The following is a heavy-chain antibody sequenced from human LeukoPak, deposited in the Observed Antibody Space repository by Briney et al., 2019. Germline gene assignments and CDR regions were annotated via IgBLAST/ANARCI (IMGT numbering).Heavy chain of an antibody. Sequence: PGGSLRLSCAASGFTFSSYWMHWVRQAPGKGLVWVSRINSDGSSTSYADSVKGRFTISRDNAKNTLYLQMNSLRAEDTAVYYCARARVYYYDSSGYYAWGQGTLVTVSS. D-gene: IGHD3-22*01. CDR3: ARARVYYYDSSGYYA. CDR1: GFTFSSYW. CDR2: INSDGSST. J-gene: IGHJ5*02. V-gene: IGHV3-74*01.